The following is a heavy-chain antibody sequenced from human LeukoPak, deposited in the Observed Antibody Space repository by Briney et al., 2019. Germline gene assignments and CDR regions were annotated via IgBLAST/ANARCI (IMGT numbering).Heavy chain of an antibody. V-gene: IGHV4-59*01. CDR2: LCNSGST. CDR1: GDSIGIYN. Sequence: SETLSLTCTVSGDSIGIYNWSWVRQPPGKGLEWMWHLCNSGSTSYNPSLKRRVTISVDTSKNQCSLKPGSVTAADSAVYYCGRDYNPTNFWGQGTLVTVSS. J-gene: IGHJ4*02. CDR3: GRDYNPTNF. D-gene: IGHD1-1*01.